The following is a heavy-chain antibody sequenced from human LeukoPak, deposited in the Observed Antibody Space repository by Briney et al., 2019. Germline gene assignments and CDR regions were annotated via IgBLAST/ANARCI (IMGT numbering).Heavy chain of an antibody. Sequence: GGSLRLSCAGSGFTFSSYSMNWVRQAPGKGLEWVSSISSGGTYIYYADSAKGRFTISRDNTKNSLYLQMNSLRAEDTAVYYCARDRSGYSGYECQAYWGQGTLVTVSS. CDR3: ARDRSGYSGYECQAY. V-gene: IGHV3-21*01. CDR2: ISSGGTYI. D-gene: IGHD5-12*01. CDR1: GFTFSSYS. J-gene: IGHJ4*02.